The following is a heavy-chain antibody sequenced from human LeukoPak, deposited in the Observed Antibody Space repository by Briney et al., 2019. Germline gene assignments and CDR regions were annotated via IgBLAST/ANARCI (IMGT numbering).Heavy chain of an antibody. CDR2: INPDSGGT. V-gene: IGHV1-2*02. CDR1: GYSFTGYY. J-gene: IGHJ3*02. Sequence: ASVKVSCKASGYSFTGYYMHWVRQAPGQGLEWMGWINPDSGGTNYAQKFQGRVTMTRDTSISGAYMELSSLRSDDTAVYYCATPSHKSSGSILDGFDIWGQGTMVTVSS. CDR3: ATPSHKSSGSILDGFDI. D-gene: IGHD1-26*01.